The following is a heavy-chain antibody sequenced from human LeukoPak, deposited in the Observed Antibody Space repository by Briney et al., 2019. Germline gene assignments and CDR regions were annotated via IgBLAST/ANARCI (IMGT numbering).Heavy chain of an antibody. CDR3: ARDISRTMDV. Sequence: PGGSLRFSCVASGFTFSSRWMHWVRQAPGKGLVWVSIINTDGSTTRYADFVEGRFTISRDNARNTLYLEMNSLRVEDTAVYFCARDISRTMDVWGQGTTVTV. CDR1: GFTFSSRW. CDR2: INTDGSTT. D-gene: IGHD2/OR15-2a*01. J-gene: IGHJ6*02. V-gene: IGHV3-74*01.